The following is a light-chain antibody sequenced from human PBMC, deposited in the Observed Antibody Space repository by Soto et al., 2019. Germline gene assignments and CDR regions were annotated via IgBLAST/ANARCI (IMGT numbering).Light chain of an antibody. Sequence: QSALTQPASVSGSPRQSITISCTGTSSDVGDGDFVSWYQQRPGNAPKLMIYKVSNRPSGVSNRFSGSKSGNTASLTISGLQAEDEAYYYLCSYTRSYTWVFGGGTKLTVL. V-gene: IGLV2-14*01. CDR2: KVS. CDR1: SSDVGDGDF. J-gene: IGLJ3*02. CDR3: CSYTRSYTWV.